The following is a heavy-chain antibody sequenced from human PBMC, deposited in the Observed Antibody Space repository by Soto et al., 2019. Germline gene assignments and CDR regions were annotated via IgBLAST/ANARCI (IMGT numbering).Heavy chain of an antibody. CDR3: ARGHGGYSYGHTRYFDY. J-gene: IGHJ4*02. CDR2: IYYSGST. D-gene: IGHD5-18*01. Sequence: PSETLSLTCTVSGGSISSGGYYWSWIRQHPGKGLEWIGYIYYSGSTYYNPSLKSRVTISVDTSKNQFSLKLSSVTAADTAVYYCARGHGGYSYGHTRYFDYWGQGTLVTVSS. V-gene: IGHV4-31*03. CDR1: GGSISSGGYY.